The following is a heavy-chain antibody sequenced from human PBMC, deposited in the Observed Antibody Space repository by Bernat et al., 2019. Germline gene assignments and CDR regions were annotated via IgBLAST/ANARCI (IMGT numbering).Heavy chain of an antibody. D-gene: IGHD3-9*01. CDR2: IYYSGST. CDR1: GGSISSSSYY. V-gene: IGHV4-39*01. J-gene: IGHJ5*02. Sequence: QLQLQESGPGLVKPSETLSLTCTVSGGSISSSSYYWGWIRPPPGKGLEWIGSIYYSGSTYYNPSLKSRVTISVDTSKNQFSLKLSAVTAADTAVYYCARRGDQYYDILTGYYGPPPSWFDPWGKGTLVTVSS. CDR3: ARRGDQYYDILTGYYGPPPSWFDP.